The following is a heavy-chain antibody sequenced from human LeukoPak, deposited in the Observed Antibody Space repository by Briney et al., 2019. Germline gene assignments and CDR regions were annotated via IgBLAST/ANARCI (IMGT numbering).Heavy chain of an antibody. CDR3: AGHGEGGAFDI. CDR1: GFAFNTYS. J-gene: IGHJ3*02. D-gene: IGHD4-17*01. CDR2: IFSSSTYI. V-gene: IGHV3-21*01. Sequence: SGGSLRLSCAASGFAFNTYSMNWVRQAPGKGLEWVSFIFSSSTYIYYTDSVKGRFTISRDNARNSLYLQMNSLRAEDTAVYYCAGHGEGGAFDIWGQGTMVTVSS.